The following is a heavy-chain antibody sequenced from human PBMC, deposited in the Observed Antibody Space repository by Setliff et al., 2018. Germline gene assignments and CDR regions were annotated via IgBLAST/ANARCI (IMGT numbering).Heavy chain of an antibody. D-gene: IGHD5-18*01. CDR1: GFSFSNYA. CDR2: ISGSRGST. J-gene: IGHJ3*02. Sequence: GGSLRLSCAASGFSFSNYAMNWVRQAPGKGPEWISVISGSRGSTYYADSVKGRFTISRDNAKNSLYLQMNSLRAEDTAVYYCARGSGWIQLWDVNDAFDIWGQGTMVTVSS. V-gene: IGHV3-23*01. CDR3: ARGSGWIQLWDVNDAFDI.